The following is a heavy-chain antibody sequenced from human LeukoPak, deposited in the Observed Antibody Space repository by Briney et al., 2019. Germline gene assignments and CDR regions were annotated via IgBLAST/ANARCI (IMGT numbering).Heavy chain of an antibody. CDR1: GFTFSSYS. D-gene: IGHD5-24*01. Sequence: GGSLRLSCAASGFTFSSYSMNWVRQAPGKGLEWVSSISSSSSYIYYADSVKGRFTISRDNAKNSLYLQMNSLRAEDTAVCYCARAGRDGYLTPDYWGQGTLVTVSS. CDR3: ARAGRDGYLTPDY. CDR2: ISSSSSYI. V-gene: IGHV3-21*01. J-gene: IGHJ4*02.